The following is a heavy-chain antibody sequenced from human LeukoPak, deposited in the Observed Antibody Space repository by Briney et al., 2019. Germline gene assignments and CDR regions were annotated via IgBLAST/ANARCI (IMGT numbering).Heavy chain of an antibody. Sequence: SVKVSCKASGGTFSSYAISWVRQAPGQGLEWMGGIIPIFGTANYAQKFQGRVTITTDESTSTAYMELSSLRSEDTAVYYCARISDYDFWSGQPGDYWGQGTLVTVSS. D-gene: IGHD3-3*01. V-gene: IGHV1-69*05. J-gene: IGHJ4*02. CDR1: GGTFSSYA. CDR2: IIPIFGTA. CDR3: ARISDYDFWSGQPGDY.